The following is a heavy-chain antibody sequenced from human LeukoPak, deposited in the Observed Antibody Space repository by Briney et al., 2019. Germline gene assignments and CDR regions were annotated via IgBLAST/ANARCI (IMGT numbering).Heavy chain of an antibody. CDR1: GGTFSSYA. Sequence: VASVKVSCKASGGTFSSYAISWVRQAPGQGLEWMGGIIPIFGTANYAQKFQGRVTITTDESTSTAYMELSSLRSEDTAVYYCARSSSLSESFDYWGQGTLVTVSS. CDR3: ARSSSLSESFDY. V-gene: IGHV1-69*05. J-gene: IGHJ4*02. CDR2: IIPIFGTA. D-gene: IGHD6-6*01.